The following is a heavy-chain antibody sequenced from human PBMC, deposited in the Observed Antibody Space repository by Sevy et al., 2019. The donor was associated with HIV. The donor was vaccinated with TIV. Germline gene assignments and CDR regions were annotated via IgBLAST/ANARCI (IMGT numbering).Heavy chain of an antibody. CDR3: CTEGNVLLAEGWGHWFDP. J-gene: IGHJ5*02. CDR2: IKNKPDGGTT. V-gene: IGHV3-15*01. Sequence: GGSLRLSCAASGLTFDTYGMHWVRQTPGKGLEWIGRIKNKPDGGTTDYAAPVKGRFTISRDDSKNTLYLQMNSLKTEDTAVYYCCTEGNVLLAEGWGHWFDPWGQGTLVTVSS. CDR1: GLTFDTYG. D-gene: IGHD2-8*01.